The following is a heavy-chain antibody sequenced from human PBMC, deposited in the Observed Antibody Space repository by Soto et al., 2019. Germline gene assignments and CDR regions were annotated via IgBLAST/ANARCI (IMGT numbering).Heavy chain of an antibody. D-gene: IGHD4-4*01. Sequence: GWRRGSGSASRCTVRDYGMHWVRQAPGKGLEWVAGISHGATRKSYSDSVKGRFIISRDNSKKMLYMQLNSLRREDTAVYYCAKDWVGGSNRYQLDYWGRGTLVTVSS. J-gene: IGHJ4*02. CDR3: AKDWVGGSNRYQLDY. V-gene: IGHV3-30*18. CDR1: RCTVRDYG. CDR2: ISHGATRK.